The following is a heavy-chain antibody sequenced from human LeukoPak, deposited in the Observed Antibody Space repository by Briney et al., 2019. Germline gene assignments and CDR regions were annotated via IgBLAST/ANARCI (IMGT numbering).Heavy chain of an antibody. V-gene: IGHV5-51*01. Sequence: GESLKISCKGSGYSFTNYWIGWVRQVPGKGLEWMGIINPRDSDTRYSPSFQGQVTISADKSISTAYLQWSSLKASDTAMYYCARWGGYCSGGNCYPLYYFDCWGQGTLVTVSS. D-gene: IGHD2-15*01. CDR3: ARWGGYCSGGNCYPLYYFDC. J-gene: IGHJ4*02. CDR2: INPRDSDT. CDR1: GYSFTNYW.